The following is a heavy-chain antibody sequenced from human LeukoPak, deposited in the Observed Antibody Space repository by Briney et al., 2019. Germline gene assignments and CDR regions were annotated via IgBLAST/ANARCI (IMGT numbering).Heavy chain of an antibody. CDR1: GFTFSSYS. CDR2: ISSSSSYI. V-gene: IGHV3-21*04. Sequence: GGSLRLSCAASGFTFSSYSMNWVRQAPGKGLEWVSSISSSSSYIYYADSVKGRFTISRDNSNNTLYLQMNSLRAEDTAIYYCAKVRSAVVAAATNYWGQGTLVTVSS. CDR3: AKVRSAVVAAATNY. D-gene: IGHD2-15*01. J-gene: IGHJ4*02.